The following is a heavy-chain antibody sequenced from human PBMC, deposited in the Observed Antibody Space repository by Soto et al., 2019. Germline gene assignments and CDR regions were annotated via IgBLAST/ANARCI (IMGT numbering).Heavy chain of an antibody. Sequence: ASVRVSCKASGFTFTSSAVQWVRQARGQRLEWIGWIVVGSGNTNYAQKFQERVTITRDMSTSTAYMELSSLRSEDTAVYYCAADLGGWIFDYWGQGTLVTVSS. CDR2: IVVGSGNT. CDR1: GFTFTSSA. D-gene: IGHD6-19*01. J-gene: IGHJ4*02. CDR3: AADLGGWIFDY. V-gene: IGHV1-58*01.